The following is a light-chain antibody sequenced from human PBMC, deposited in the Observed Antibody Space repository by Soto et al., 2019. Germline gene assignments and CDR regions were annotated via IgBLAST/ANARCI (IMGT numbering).Light chain of an antibody. CDR3: QQADIFPLS. Sequence: DIQMTQSPSSVSASVGDRVVITCRASQDISNYLAWYQQKPGDAPELLIYAASRLKRGVPSRFSGSGAWTDFTLIIDSLQPEDFATYYCQQADIFPLSFGGGTKVEI. V-gene: IGKV1-12*01. CDR2: AAS. J-gene: IGKJ4*01. CDR1: QDISNY.